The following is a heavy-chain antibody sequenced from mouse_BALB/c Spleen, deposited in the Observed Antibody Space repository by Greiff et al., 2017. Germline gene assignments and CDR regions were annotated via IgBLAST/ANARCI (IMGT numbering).Heavy chain of an antibody. CDR3: ARMPFTTDYFDY. CDR2: INPSSGYT. CDR1: GYTFTSYT. Sequence: QVQLQQSGAELARPGASVKMSCKASGYTFTSYTMHWVKQRPGQGLEWIGYINPSSGYTNYNQKFKDKATLTADKSSSTAYMQLSSLTSEDSAVYYCARMPFTTDYFDYWGQGTTLTVSS. J-gene: IGHJ2*01. V-gene: IGHV1-4*01. D-gene: IGHD1-1*01.